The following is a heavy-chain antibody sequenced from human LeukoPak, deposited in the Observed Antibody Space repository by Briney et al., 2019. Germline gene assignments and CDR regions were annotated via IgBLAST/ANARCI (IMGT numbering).Heavy chain of an antibody. Sequence: SETLSLTCAVYGGSFSGYYWSWIRQPPRKGLEWIGEINHSGSTNYNPSLKSRVTISVDTSKNQFSLKLSSVTAADTAVYYCARQTYVWGSYRFASRFDYWGQGTLVTVSS. CDR1: GGSFSGYY. J-gene: IGHJ4*02. CDR2: INHSGST. V-gene: IGHV4-34*01. D-gene: IGHD3-16*02. CDR3: ARQTYVWGSYRFASRFDY.